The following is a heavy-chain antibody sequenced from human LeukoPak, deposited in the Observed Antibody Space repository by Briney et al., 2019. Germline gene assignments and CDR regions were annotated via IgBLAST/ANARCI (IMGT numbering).Heavy chain of an antibody. CDR2: INPNSGGT. J-gene: IGHJ4*02. V-gene: IGHV1-2*02. D-gene: IGHD1-26*01. CDR1: GYSFIGHH. Sequence: ASVMVSCKTSGYSFIGHHIHWVRQAPGQGLEWMGWINPNSGGTEYAQKFQGRVTMTRDTSISTAYMDLNRPTSDDSAVYYCARDVGRWAQYYFDYWGQGTLVTVSS. CDR3: ARDVGRWAQYYFDY.